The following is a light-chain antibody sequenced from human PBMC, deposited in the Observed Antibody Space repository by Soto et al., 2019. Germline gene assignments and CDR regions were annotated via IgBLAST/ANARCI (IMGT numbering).Light chain of an antibody. Sequence: EIVLTQSPGTLSLSPGEEATLSCRASQSVDSNDLAWYQQKPGQTPRLIIYGASGRADGIPHRFSGSGFGTYFTLTISKVEPEDFEVYYCQQYWTPRSVHFGQGTRLDI. CDR1: QSVDSND. CDR2: GAS. CDR3: QQYWTPRSVH. V-gene: IGKV3-20*01. J-gene: IGKJ5*01.